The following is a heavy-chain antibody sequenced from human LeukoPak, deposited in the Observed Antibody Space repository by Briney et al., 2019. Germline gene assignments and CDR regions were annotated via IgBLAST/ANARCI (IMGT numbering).Heavy chain of an antibody. CDR3: ARGKGIAAASPNWFDP. CDR2: ISAYNGNT. J-gene: IGHJ5*02. Sequence: ASVKVSCTASGYTFTSYGISWVRQAPGQGLEWMGWISAYNGNTNYAQKLQGRVTMTTDTSTSTAYMELRSLRSDDTAVYYCARGKGIAAASPNWFDPWGQGTLVTVSS. V-gene: IGHV1-18*01. CDR1: GYTFTSYG. D-gene: IGHD6-13*01.